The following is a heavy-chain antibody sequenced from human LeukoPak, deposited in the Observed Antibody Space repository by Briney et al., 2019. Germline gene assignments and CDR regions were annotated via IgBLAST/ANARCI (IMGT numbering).Heavy chain of an antibody. V-gene: IGHV3-15*01. Sequence: PGGSLRLSCAASGFTFTNAWMSWVRQAPGKGLEWVGRIKSKTVGGTTDYAAPVKGRFTISRDDSKNTLYLQMNILKTEDTAVYYCRASFDYWGQGILVTVSS. CDR1: GFTFTNAW. CDR3: RASFDY. CDR2: IKSKTVGGTT. J-gene: IGHJ4*02.